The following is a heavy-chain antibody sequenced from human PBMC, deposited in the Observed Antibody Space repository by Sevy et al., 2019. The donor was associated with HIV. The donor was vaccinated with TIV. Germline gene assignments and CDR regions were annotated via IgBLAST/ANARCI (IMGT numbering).Heavy chain of an antibody. CDR2: MNPSTGHT. J-gene: IGHJ4*02. Sequence: ASVKVSCRASGFTFTQSDITWIRQAPGQGLEWMGLMNPSTGHTAYAPNSRGRVTITRDTSISTAYMELSSLRFDDTAVYYCARVSPCGGACYYFDIWGQGTRVTVSS. CDR1: GFTFTQSD. D-gene: IGHD2-21*02. V-gene: IGHV1-8*03. CDR3: ARVSPCGGACYYFDI.